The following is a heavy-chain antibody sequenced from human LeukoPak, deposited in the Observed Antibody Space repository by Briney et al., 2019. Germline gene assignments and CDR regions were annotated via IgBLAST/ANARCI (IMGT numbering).Heavy chain of an antibody. D-gene: IGHD3-22*01. CDR3: AKDVGGVQDYYYDSSGYG. CDR2: ISGSGGST. Sequence: GGSLRLSCAASGFTFSSYAMSWVRQAPGRVQEWDSAISGSGGSTYYADSVKGRFTISRDNSKNTLYLQMNSLRAEDTAVYYCAKDVGGVQDYYYDSSGYGWGQGTLVTVSS. J-gene: IGHJ4*02. CDR1: GFTFSSYA. V-gene: IGHV3-23*01.